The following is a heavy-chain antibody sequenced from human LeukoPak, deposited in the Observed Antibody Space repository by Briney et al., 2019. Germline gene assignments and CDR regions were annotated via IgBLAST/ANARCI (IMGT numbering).Heavy chain of an antibody. J-gene: IGHJ4*02. CDR1: GDSISSSNYF. CDR3: ARHGSGTTID. CDR2: ISYSGNT. Sequence: SETLSLTCTVSGDSISSSNYFWGWIRQPPGKGLEWIGSISYSGNTYHNPSLKSRVTISVDTSKNQFSLKLSSVTAADTAVYYCARHGSGTTIDWGQGTLVTVSS. V-gene: IGHV4-39*01. D-gene: IGHD1-1*01.